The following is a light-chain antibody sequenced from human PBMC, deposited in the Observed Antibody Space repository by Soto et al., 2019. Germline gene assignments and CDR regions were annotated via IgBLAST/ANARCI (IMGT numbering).Light chain of an antibody. CDR2: AAS. CDR1: QAISDD. CDR3: LQHYSHPTWT. Sequence: DIQMTQSRASLSASVGDRVSITCRASQAISDDLNWYQQKPGKAPKRLIYAASTLQSGVPSKFSGSGYGTDCTLTIIDLQPEDSATYYCLQHYSHPTWTFGQGTKVEIK. V-gene: IGKV1-17*02. J-gene: IGKJ1*01.